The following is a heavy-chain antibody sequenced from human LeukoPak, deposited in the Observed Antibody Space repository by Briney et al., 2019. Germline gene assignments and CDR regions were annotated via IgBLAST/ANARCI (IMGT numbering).Heavy chain of an antibody. V-gene: IGHV3-7*01. CDR1: GFTFSNYW. CDR3: ARVGYPYSSGYGPFDY. J-gene: IGHJ4*02. Sequence: GSLRLPCAASGFTFSNYWMSWVRPAPGKGLEWVANIKQEGSEKYYVDSVKGRFTISRDNAKNTLYLQMNSLRAEETAVYYCARVGYPYSSGYGPFDYWGQGTLVTVSA. CDR2: IKQEGSEK. D-gene: IGHD3-22*01.